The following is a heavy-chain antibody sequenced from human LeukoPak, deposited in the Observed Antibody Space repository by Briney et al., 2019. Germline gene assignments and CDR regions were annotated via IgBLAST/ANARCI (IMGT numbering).Heavy chain of an antibody. J-gene: IGHJ6*04. D-gene: IGHD3-10*02. CDR1: GFTFSSYA. CDR2: ISYDGSNK. Sequence: GGSLRLSYAASGFTFSSYAMHWVRQAPGKGLEWVAVISYDGSNKKYADSVKGRFTISRDNSKNTLYLQMNSLRAEDTAVYYCAELGITMIGGVWGKGTTVTISS. CDR3: AELGITMIGGV. V-gene: IGHV3-30*04.